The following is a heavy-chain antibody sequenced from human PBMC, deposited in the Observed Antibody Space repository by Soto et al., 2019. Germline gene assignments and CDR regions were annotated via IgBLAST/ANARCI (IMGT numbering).Heavy chain of an antibody. CDR2: ISGSGGST. Sequence: LRLSCAASGFTFSSYAMSWVRQAPGKGLEWVSAISGSGGSTYYADSVKGRFTISRDNSKNTLYLQMNSLRAEDTAVYYCAKSPNRSYGPFDYWGQGTLVTVPS. D-gene: IGHD5-18*01. CDR1: GFTFSSYA. J-gene: IGHJ4*02. CDR3: AKSPNRSYGPFDY. V-gene: IGHV3-23*01.